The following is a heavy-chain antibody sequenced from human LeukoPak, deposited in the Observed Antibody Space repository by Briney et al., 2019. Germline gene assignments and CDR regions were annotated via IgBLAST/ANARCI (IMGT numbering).Heavy chain of an antibody. D-gene: IGHD1-7*01. J-gene: IGHJ5*02. V-gene: IGHV4-34*01. Sequence: RPSETLSLTCAVYGGSFSGYYWSWIRQPPGKGLEWIGEINHSGSTNCNPSLKSRVTISIDTSKNQFSLKLSSVTAADTAVYYCARDNSWNYDWFDPWGQGTLVTVSS. CDR3: ARDNSWNYDWFDP. CDR1: GGSFSGYY. CDR2: INHSGST.